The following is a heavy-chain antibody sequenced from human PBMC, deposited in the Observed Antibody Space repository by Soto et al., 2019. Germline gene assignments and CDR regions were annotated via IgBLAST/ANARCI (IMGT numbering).Heavy chain of an antibody. V-gene: IGHV4-31*03. CDR1: GGSISSRACY. Sequence: SETLSLTCTVSGGSISSRACYWSWIRQFPGKGLEWIGYIYNSGSSYYNPSLKSRATISIDTSKSQFSLELSSVTAADTAVYYCATAVATGSEWFDPWGQGTLVTVSS. CDR2: IYNSGSS. J-gene: IGHJ5*02. CDR3: ATAVATGSEWFDP. D-gene: IGHD4-4*01.